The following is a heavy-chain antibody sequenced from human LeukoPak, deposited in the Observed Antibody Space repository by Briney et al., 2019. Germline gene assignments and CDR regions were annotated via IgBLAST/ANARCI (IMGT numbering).Heavy chain of an antibody. V-gene: IGHV3-23*01. J-gene: IGHJ5*02. CDR2: ISGSGGST. CDR1: GVTLSSYA. Sequence: GGSLRLSCAASGVTLSSYAMSWVRQAPGKGLEWVSGISGSGGSTYYADSVKDRFIISRDNSKNTLYLQMNSLRGEDTAVYYCATQTAIVVATTWGQGTLVSVSS. D-gene: IGHD3-22*01. CDR3: ATQTAIVVATT.